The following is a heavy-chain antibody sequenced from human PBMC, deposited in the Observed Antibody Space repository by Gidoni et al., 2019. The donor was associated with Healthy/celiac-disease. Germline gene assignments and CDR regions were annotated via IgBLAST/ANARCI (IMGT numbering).Heavy chain of an antibody. CDR2: ISSSSSYI. V-gene: IGHV3-21*01. J-gene: IGHJ4*02. Sequence: EVQLVESGGGLVKPGGSLRLSCAASGFTFSRYSMNWVRQAPGKGLEWVSSISSSSSYIYYADSVKGRFTISRDNAKNSLYLQMNSLRAEDTAVYYCASSHSEGYYFDYWGQGTLVTVSS. CDR3: ASSHSEGYYFDY. D-gene: IGHD5-18*01. CDR1: GFTFSRYS.